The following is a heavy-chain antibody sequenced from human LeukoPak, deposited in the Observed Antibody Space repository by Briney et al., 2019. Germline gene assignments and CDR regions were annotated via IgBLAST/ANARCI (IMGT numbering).Heavy chain of an antibody. Sequence: SETLSLTCAVCGGSFSGYYWSWIRQPPGKGLEWIGEINHSGSTNYNPSLKSRVTISVDTSKNQFSLKLSSVTAADTAVYYCARKRSIAVAGREVAFDYWGQGTLVTVSS. CDR1: GGSFSGYY. V-gene: IGHV4-34*01. CDR2: INHSGST. CDR3: ARKRSIAVAGREVAFDY. D-gene: IGHD6-19*01. J-gene: IGHJ4*02.